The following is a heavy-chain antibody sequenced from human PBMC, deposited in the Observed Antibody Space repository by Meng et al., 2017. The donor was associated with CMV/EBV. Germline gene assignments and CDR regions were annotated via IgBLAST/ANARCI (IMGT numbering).Heavy chain of an antibody. Sequence: GSLRLSCTVSGGSISSYYWSWIRQPPGKGLEWIGYIYYSGSTYYNPSLKSRVTISRDNSKNTLYLQMNSLRAEDTAVYYCAKPSWFGELFVHYFDYWGQGTLVTVSS. J-gene: IGHJ4*02. CDR2: IYYSGST. V-gene: IGHV4-59*01. CDR1: GGSISSYY. CDR3: AKPSWFGELFVHYFDY. D-gene: IGHD3-10*01.